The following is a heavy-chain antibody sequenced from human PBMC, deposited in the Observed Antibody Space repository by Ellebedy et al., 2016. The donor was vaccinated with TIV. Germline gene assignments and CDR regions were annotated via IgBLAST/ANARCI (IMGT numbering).Heavy chain of an antibody. CDR2: IYYSGST. V-gene: IGHV4-39*01. CDR3: ATSRGYSYGLRSAFDI. J-gene: IGHJ3*02. Sequence: MPSETLSLTCTLSGGSISSSSYYWGWLRQHTGKGLEWIVSIYYSGSTYYNPSLKSRVTISVDTSKNQFSLKLSSVTAADTAVYYCATSRGYSYGLRSAFDIWGQGTMVTVSS. D-gene: IGHD5-18*01. CDR1: GGSISSSSYY.